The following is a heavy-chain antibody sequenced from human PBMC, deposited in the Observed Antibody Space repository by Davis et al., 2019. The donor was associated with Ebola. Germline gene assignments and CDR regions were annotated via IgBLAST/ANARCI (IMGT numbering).Heavy chain of an antibody. D-gene: IGHD2-21*02. CDR2: ISSSSNCI. J-gene: IGHJ2*01. V-gene: IGHV3-21*01. CDR3: VRDPALVVTGGGWFFGL. CDR1: GFTFSSNS. Sequence: GESLKISCAASGFTFSSNSMNWVRQAPGKGLEWVSFISSSSNCIYYADSVKGRFTVSRDNAKNSLYLQMNSLRAEDTAVYYCVRDPALVVTGGGWFFGLWGRGTLVTVSS.